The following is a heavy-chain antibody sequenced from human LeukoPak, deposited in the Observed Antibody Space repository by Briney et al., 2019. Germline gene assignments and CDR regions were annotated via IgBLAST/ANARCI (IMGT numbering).Heavy chain of an antibody. CDR1: GFTFSTYG. CDR2: ISYDGSNK. Sequence: GGSLRLSCAASGFTFSTYGMNWVRQAPGKGLEWVAVISYDGSNKYYADSVKGRFTISRDNSKNTLYLQVNSLRAEDTAVYYCAKSRSDVVDYWGQGTLVTVSS. D-gene: IGHD3-3*01. CDR3: AKSRSDVVDY. V-gene: IGHV3-30*18. J-gene: IGHJ4*02.